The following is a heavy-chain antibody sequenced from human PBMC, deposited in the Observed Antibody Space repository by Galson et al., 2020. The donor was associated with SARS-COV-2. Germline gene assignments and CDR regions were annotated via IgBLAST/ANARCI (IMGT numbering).Heavy chain of an antibody. D-gene: IGHD6-19*01. J-gene: IGHJ3*02. CDR3: ARNPGYISGWGDGYDI. Sequence: GGSLRLSCAASGFTFSTYAMNWVRQAPGKGLEWVSYISSSGGTSYYPDSVKGRFTISRDNAKNSLYLQMNSLRAEDTALYYCARNPGYISGWGDGYDIGGQVTMVTFSS. V-gene: IGHV3-48*03. CDR1: GFTFSTYA. CDR2: ISSSGGTS.